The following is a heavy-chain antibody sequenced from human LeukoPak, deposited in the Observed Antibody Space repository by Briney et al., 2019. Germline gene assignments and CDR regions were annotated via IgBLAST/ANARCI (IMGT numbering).Heavy chain of an antibody. Sequence: ASVKVSCKASGYTFTGYYIHWVRQAPGQGLEWMGWINPNSGGINYAQKFQGRVTMTRDTSISTAYMELSRLRSDDTAVYYCARDAVAGTNYYYYMDVWGKGTTVTVSS. D-gene: IGHD6-19*01. CDR1: GYTFTGYY. CDR2: INPNSGGI. CDR3: ARDAVAGTNYYYYMDV. V-gene: IGHV1-2*02. J-gene: IGHJ6*03.